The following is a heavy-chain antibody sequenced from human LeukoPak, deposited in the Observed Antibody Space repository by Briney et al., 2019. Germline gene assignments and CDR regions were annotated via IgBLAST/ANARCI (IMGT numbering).Heavy chain of an antibody. CDR2: ISAYNGNT. D-gene: IGHD2-2*01. CDR1: GYTFTSYG. CDR3: ASGGSGEAAAMLHYFDY. V-gene: IGHV1-18*04. J-gene: IGHJ4*02. Sequence: ASVKVSCKASGYTFTSYGISWVRQAPGQGLEWMGWISAYNGNTNYAQKLQGRVTMTTDTSTSTAYMELRSLRSDDTAVYYCASGGSGEAAAMLHYFDYWGQGTLVTVSS.